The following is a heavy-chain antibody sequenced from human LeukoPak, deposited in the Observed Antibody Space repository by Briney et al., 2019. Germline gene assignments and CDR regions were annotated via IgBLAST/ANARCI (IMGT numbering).Heavy chain of an antibody. D-gene: IGHD3-10*01. CDR1: GFTFSRNW. V-gene: IGHV3-74*01. Sequence: PGGSLRLSCAASGFTFSRNWMHWVREDPGKGLVWVARINSDGSGTSYADSVKGRFTISRDNSKNTLYLQMNSLRAEDTAVYYCAKLTDGSGLAYYFDYWGQGTLVTVSS. CDR2: INSDGSGT. CDR3: AKLTDGSGLAYYFDY. J-gene: IGHJ4*02.